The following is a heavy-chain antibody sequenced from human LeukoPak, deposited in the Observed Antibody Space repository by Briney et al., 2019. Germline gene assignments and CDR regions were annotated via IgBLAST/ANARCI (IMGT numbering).Heavy chain of an antibody. Sequence: GGSLRLSCAASGFTFSSYGMHWVRQAPGKGLEWVAVISYDGSNKYYADSVKGRFTISRDNSKNTLYLQMSSLRSEDTAVYYCAGSGYYNQYFQHWGQGTLVTVSS. D-gene: IGHD3-3*01. CDR1: GFTFSSYG. V-gene: IGHV3-30*03. J-gene: IGHJ1*01. CDR2: ISYDGSNK. CDR3: AGSGYYNQYFQH.